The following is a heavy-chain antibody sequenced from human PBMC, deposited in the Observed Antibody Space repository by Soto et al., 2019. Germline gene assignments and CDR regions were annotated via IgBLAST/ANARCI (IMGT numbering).Heavy chain of an antibody. CDR2: IYYRSKWLN. D-gene: IGHD5-12*01. CDR1: GNSVSRDSAA. J-gene: IGHJ6*03. Sequence: QVHLQQSGPGLVKPSQSLSLTCAISGNSVSRDSAAWYWIRQTASRGLERLGRIYYRSKWLNTYEVSVNSRITISPDTSKNQFSLQLSSVTPEDTAVYYCARGSWDDVSGHYYIDVWDEGTTVTVPS. V-gene: IGHV6-1*02. CDR3: ARGSWDDVSGHYYIDV.